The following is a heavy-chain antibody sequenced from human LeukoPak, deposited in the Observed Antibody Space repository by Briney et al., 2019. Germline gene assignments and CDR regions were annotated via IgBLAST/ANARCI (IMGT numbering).Heavy chain of an antibody. Sequence: GGSLRLSCAASGFTFSSYAMGWVRQAPGKGLEWVSAISGSGGSTYYADSVKGRFTISRDNSKNTLYLQMNSLRAEDTAVYYYANRNYYDSSGYYDWGQGTLVTVSS. CDR3: ANRNYYDSSGYYD. V-gene: IGHV3-23*01. D-gene: IGHD3-22*01. CDR2: ISGSGGST. J-gene: IGHJ4*02. CDR1: GFTFSSYA.